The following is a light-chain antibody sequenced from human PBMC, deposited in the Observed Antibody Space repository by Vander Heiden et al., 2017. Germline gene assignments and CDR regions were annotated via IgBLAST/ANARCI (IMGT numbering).Light chain of an antibody. V-gene: IGKV1-39*01. CDR1: QSPASF. J-gene: IGKJ2*01. CDR2: DAS. CDR3: QQSYTIPLT. Sequence: DIQMTQSPSSLSASVGDRVTLTCRASQSPASFLNWYQQKPEKAPNLLIYDASTLQSGVPSRFTAIGSGTCFTLTISSLQPEDFATYYCQQSYTIPLTFGQGTKLEIK.